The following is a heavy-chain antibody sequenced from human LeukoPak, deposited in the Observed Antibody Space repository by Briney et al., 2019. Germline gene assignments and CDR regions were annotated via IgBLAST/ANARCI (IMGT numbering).Heavy chain of an antibody. CDR1: GFTFSSHV. Sequence: GGSLRLSCAASGFTFSSHVLTWVRQAPGKGLEWVSGISGGGGSTYYADSVKGRFTISRDNSKNTLYLQMNSLRADDTAVYYCAKTTGGNAYDYIDYWGQGTLVTVSS. V-gene: IGHV3-23*01. J-gene: IGHJ4*02. D-gene: IGHD5-12*01. CDR2: ISGGGGST. CDR3: AKTTGGNAYDYIDY.